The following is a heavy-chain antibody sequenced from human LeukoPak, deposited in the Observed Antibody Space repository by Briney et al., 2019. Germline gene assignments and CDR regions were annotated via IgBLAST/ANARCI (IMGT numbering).Heavy chain of an antibody. CDR2: IYYSGTSNY. J-gene: IGHJ4*02. CDR3: ARHLLNYFDY. V-gene: IGHV4-59*01. CDR1: GGSISSYY. Sequence: SETLSLTCTVSGGSISSYYWSWIRQPPGKGLEWIGYIYYSGTSNYNYNPSLKSRVTMSVDTSKNQFSLKLSSATAADTAVYFCARHLLNYFDYWGRGTLVTVSS.